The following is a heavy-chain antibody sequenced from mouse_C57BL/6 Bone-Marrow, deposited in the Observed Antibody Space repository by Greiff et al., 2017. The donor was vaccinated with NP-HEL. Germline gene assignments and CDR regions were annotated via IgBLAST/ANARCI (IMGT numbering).Heavy chain of an antibody. D-gene: IGHD1-1*01. CDR2: IHPNSGST. J-gene: IGHJ3*01. V-gene: IGHV1-64*01. CDR1: GYTFTSYW. CDR3: ARPPCEYYGSSSPWFAY. Sequence: QVQLQQPGAELVKPGASVKLSCKASGYTFTSYWMHWVKQRPGQGLEWIGMIHPNSGSTNYNEKFKSKATLTVDKSSSTAYMQLSSLTSEDSAVYYCARPPCEYYGSSSPWFAYWGQGTLVTVSA.